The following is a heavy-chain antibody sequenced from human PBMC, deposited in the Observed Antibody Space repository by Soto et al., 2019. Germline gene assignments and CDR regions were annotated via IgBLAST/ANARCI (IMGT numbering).Heavy chain of an antibody. V-gene: IGHV4-59*08. J-gene: IGHJ4*02. D-gene: IGHD5-12*01. Sequence: SETLSLTCPVSGGSISSYYWSWIRQPPGKGLEWVGYIYYSGSTTYNPSLKSRLTISVDTSKNQFSLKLRSVTAADTAVYYCARLGRWLQALDSWGQGTLVTVSS. CDR1: GGSISSYY. CDR2: IYYSGST. CDR3: ARLGRWLQALDS.